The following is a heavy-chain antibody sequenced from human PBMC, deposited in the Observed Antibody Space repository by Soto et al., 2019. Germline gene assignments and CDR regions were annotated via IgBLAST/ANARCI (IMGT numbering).Heavy chain of an antibody. Sequence: GESLKISCKGSGYSFTSYWIGWVRQMPGKGLEWMGIIYPGDSDTRYSPSFQGQVTISADKSISTAYLQWSSLKASDTAMYYCARMDYDILTGYLGPWFDPWGQGTLVTVSS. CDR2: IYPGDSDT. J-gene: IGHJ5*02. V-gene: IGHV5-51*01. CDR3: ARMDYDILTGYLGPWFDP. CDR1: GYSFTSYW. D-gene: IGHD3-9*01.